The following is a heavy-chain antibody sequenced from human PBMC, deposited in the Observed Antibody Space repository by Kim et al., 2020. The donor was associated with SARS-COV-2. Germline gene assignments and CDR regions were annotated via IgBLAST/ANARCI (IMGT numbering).Heavy chain of an antibody. Sequence: GGSLRLSCAASGFTFSSYGMHWVRQAPGKGLEWVAVISYDGSNKYYADSVKGRFTISRDNSKNTLYLQMNSLRAEDTAVYYCAKVASDYYDSSGYPGYY. D-gene: IGHD3-22*01. CDR3: AKVASDYYDSSGYPGYY. CDR2: ISYDGSNK. V-gene: IGHV3-30*18. CDR1: GFTFSSYG. J-gene: IGHJ6*01.